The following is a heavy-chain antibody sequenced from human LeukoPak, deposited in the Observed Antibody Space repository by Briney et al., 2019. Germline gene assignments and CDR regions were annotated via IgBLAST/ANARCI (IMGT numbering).Heavy chain of an antibody. CDR1: GFTYSSYA. CDR2: FSVNGRDT. J-gene: IGHJ4*02. CDR3: AKPGRTAAGLFDS. Sequence: GGSLRLSCAASGFTYSSYAMSWVRQAPGKGLEWVSGFSVNGRDTYYADFVKGRFTIARDIAKNTLYLQMNSLRAEDTATYYCAKPGRTAAGLFDSWGQGTLVTVSS. V-gene: IGHV3-23*01. D-gene: IGHD6-13*01.